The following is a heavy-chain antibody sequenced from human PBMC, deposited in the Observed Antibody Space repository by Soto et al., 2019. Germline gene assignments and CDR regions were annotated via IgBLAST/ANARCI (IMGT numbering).Heavy chain of an antibody. V-gene: IGHV1-3*04. J-gene: IGHJ4*01. D-gene: IGHD1-1*01. CDR1: GYIFFTYG. CDR2: INTDDGNT. Sequence: ASVKVSCKASGYIFFTYGMHWLRQAPGQGLEWMGWINTDDGNTRYSQKFQGRVTITRDTSASTAYMELSSLRSEDTAVYYCARPVSGGNYFFDYWG. CDR3: ARPVSGGNYFFDY.